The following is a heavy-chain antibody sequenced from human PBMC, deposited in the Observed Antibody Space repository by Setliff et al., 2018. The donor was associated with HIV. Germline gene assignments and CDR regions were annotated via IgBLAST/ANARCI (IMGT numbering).Heavy chain of an antibody. V-gene: IGHV1-18*01. CDR2: ISAYNGNT. CDR3: AREGDGRINIIRGVESYFYYGMDV. D-gene: IGHD3-10*01. J-gene: IGHJ6*02. CDR1: GYTFTSYG. Sequence: ASVKVSCKASGYTFTSYGISWVRQAPGQGLEWMGWISAYNGNTNYAQKLQGRVTMTTDTSTNTAYMALRSLRSDDTAVYYCAREGDGRINIIRGVESYFYYGMDVWGQGTTVTVSS.